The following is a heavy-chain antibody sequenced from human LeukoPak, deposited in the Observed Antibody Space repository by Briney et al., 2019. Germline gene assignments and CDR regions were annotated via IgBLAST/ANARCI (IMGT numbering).Heavy chain of an antibody. V-gene: IGHV3-33*01. Sequence: GSSRLSCAASGFTFSSYGMHWVRQAPGKGLEWVAVIWYDGSNKYYADSVKGRFTISRDNSKNTLYLQMNSLRAEDTAVYYCARGNYVDTAMVRPRSFDYWGQGTLV. CDR3: ARGNYVDTAMVRPRSFDY. CDR1: GFTFSSYG. D-gene: IGHD5-18*01. J-gene: IGHJ4*02. CDR2: IWYDGSNK.